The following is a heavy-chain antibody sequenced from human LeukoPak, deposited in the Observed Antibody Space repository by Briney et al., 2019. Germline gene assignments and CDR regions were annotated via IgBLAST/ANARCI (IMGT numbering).Heavy chain of an antibody. V-gene: IGHV3-23*01. Sequence: GGSLRLSCAASGFTFSSYAMSWVRQAPGKGLEWVSAISGSGGSTYYADSVKGRFTISRDNSKNTLSLQMNSLRAEDTAVYYCAKSSQVVTLNWFDPWGQGTLVTVSS. D-gene: IGHD4-23*01. CDR1: GFTFSSYA. CDR2: ISGSGGST. J-gene: IGHJ5*02. CDR3: AKSSQVVTLNWFDP.